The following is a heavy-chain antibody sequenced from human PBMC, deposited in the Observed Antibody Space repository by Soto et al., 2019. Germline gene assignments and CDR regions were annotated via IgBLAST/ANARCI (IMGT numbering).Heavy chain of an antibody. J-gene: IGHJ6*02. CDR1: GYSFSSYW. V-gene: IGHV5-51*01. CDR3: ARRSYYDSSGYYPTYGMDV. CDR2: IYPGDSDT. Sequence: GGALKISCKGSGYSFSSYWIGWGRQMPGKGLEWMGIIYPGDSDTRYSPSFQGQVTISADKSISTAYLQWSSLKASDTAMYYCARRSYYDSSGYYPTYGMDVWGQGTTVTVSS. D-gene: IGHD3-22*01.